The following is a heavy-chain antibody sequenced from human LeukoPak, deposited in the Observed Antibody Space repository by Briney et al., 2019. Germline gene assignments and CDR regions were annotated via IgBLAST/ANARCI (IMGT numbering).Heavy chain of an antibody. CDR1: GASISSRAYY. D-gene: IGHD6-19*01. J-gene: IGHJ4*02. CDR3: ARFPPGIAVAGHNDY. CDR2: MYYRGST. Sequence: PSETLSLTCTVSGASISSRAYYWSWVRQPPGKGLEWIGYMYYRGSTNYNPSLKSRVIISVDASKNQFSLKLSSVTSADTAVYYCARFPPGIAVAGHNDYWGQGTLVTVSS. V-gene: IGHV4-61*08.